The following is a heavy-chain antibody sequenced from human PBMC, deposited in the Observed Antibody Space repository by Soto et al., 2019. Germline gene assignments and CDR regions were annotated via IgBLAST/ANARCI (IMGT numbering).Heavy chain of an antibody. Sequence: GALRLSCAASGFTFSSYWMSWVRQAPGKGLEWVANIKQDGSEKYYVDSVKGRFTISRDNAKNSLYLQMNSLRAEDTAVYYCARALGYCSSTSCRTQFDYWGQGTLVTVSS. D-gene: IGHD2-2*01. CDR1: GFTFSSYW. CDR2: IKQDGSEK. J-gene: IGHJ4*02. V-gene: IGHV3-7*01. CDR3: ARALGYCSSTSCRTQFDY.